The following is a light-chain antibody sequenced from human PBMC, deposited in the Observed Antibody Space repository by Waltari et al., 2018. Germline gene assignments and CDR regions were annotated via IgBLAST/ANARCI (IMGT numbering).Light chain of an antibody. Sequence: EVVMTQSPATLSVSPGERATLSCRASQSVSSNLAWYQQKPGQAPRLLIYGASTRATGIPARFSGSGSGTEFILTISSLQSEDFAVYYCQQYNNWPPWTFGQATKVEIK. CDR1: QSVSSN. CDR2: GAS. J-gene: IGKJ1*01. V-gene: IGKV3-15*01. CDR3: QQYNNWPPWT.